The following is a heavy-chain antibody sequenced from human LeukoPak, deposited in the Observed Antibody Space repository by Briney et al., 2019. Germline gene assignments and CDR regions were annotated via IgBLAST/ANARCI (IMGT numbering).Heavy chain of an antibody. V-gene: IGHV4-30-4*02. D-gene: IGHD2-2*01. CDR1: GGSISSGDYY. CDR3: ARGGYQLLYDS. J-gene: IGHJ5*01. Sequence: PSETLSLTCTVSGGSISSGDYYWSWIRQPPGKGLEWIGYIYYSGSTNYNPSLKSRVTISADTSENQFSLKLSSVTAADTAIYYCARGGYQLLYDSWGQGTLVTVSS. CDR2: IYYSGST.